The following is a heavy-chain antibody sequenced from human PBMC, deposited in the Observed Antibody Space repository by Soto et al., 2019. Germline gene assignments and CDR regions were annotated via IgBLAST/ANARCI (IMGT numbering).Heavy chain of an antibody. CDR3: ASSPTKEAFDL. Sequence: QGQLQQSGPGVVRPSQTLSLTCTVSGASISSGDHYWTCIRQPPGKGLEWIGYLYYSGSTFYNPSLNKRVTMSKDMSKSQFSPNLRSVTAANTDVFYCASSPTKEAFDLWGQGTMVIVSS. CDR2: LYYSGST. J-gene: IGHJ3*01. V-gene: IGHV4-30-4*01. CDR1: GASISSGDHY. D-gene: IGHD2-8*01.